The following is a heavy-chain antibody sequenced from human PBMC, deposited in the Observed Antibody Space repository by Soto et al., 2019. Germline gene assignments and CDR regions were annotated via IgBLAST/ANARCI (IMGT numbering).Heavy chain of an antibody. V-gene: IGHV3-7*01. CDR3: ARDNRDGYNLYYFDF. CDR1: GFTFSSFW. Sequence: GGSLRLSCAASGFTFSSFWMAWVRQAPGKGLEWLANIKEDGSMAYYLDSVKGRFTISRDNAKNSLFLQMNSLRADDTAVYYCARDNRDGYNLYYFDFWGQGALVTVSS. J-gene: IGHJ4*02. D-gene: IGHD5-12*01. CDR2: IKEDGSMA.